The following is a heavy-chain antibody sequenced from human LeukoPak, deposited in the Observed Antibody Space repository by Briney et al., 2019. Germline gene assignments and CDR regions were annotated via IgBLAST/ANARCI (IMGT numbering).Heavy chain of an antibody. CDR2: ISYSSSYI. J-gene: IGHJ6*02. V-gene: IGHV3-21*01. CDR3: ARITLQGPYGMDV. CDR1: GFIFSSYT. Sequence: GGSLRLSCAASGFIFSSYTMIWVRQAPGKGLEWVSSISYSSSYIFYTDSVKGRFTISRDDAKNSLFLHMNSLRDEDTAGSYCARITLQGPYGMDVWGQGTTVTVSS. D-gene: IGHD3-16*01.